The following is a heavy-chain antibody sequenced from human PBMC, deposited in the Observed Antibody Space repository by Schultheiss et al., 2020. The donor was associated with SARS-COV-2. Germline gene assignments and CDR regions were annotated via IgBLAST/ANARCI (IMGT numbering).Heavy chain of an antibody. CDR2: IYSGGST. CDR1: GFTVSSNY. J-gene: IGHJ4*01. V-gene: IGHV3-53*05. D-gene: IGHD2-8*01. Sequence: GGSLRLSCAASGFTVSSNYMSWVRQAPGKGLEWVSVIYSGGSTYYADSVKGRFTISRDNSKNTLYLQMSSLRNEDTALYYCARDEEVLVVVWAFDNWGQGARVTVSS. CDR3: ARDEEVLVVVWAFDN.